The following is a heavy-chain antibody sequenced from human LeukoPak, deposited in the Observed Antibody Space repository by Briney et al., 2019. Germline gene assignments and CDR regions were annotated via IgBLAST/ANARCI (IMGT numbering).Heavy chain of an antibody. CDR2: IYYTGST. CDR3: ARHTSSSMDY. V-gene: IGHV4-39*01. CDR1: GGSISSSSYF. Sequence: SETLSLTCSVSGGSISSSSYFWGWIRQPPGKGLEWIVSIYYTGSTYYNPSLKGRVTISVDTPKNQFSLNPTAVTAADSAVYYCARHTSSSMDYWGQGTLVTVSS. J-gene: IGHJ4*02. D-gene: IGHD6-6*01.